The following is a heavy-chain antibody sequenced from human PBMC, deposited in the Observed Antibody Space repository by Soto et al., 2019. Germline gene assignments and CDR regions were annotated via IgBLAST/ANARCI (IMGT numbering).Heavy chain of an antibody. V-gene: IGHV1-18*01. J-gene: IGHJ5*01. CDR2: ISAYNGNT. CDR3: ARGLRSRGSGCCNYPTATAFDT. D-gene: IGHD3-22*01. CDR1: GYAFTSYG. Sequence: ASVKVSCKASGYAFTSYGISWVRQAPGQGLEWMGWISAYNGNTNYAQKLQGRVTMTTDTSTSTAYMELRSLRSDDTAVYYCARGLRSRGSGCCNYPTATAFDTRGQ.